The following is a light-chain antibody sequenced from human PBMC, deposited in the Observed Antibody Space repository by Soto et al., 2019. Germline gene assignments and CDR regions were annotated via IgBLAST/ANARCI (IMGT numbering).Light chain of an antibody. CDR2: ATS. J-gene: IGKJ4*01. V-gene: IGKV1-16*01. CDR3: QQYNSYPLT. Sequence: DIPMTQSPSSLSASVGDRVTITCRASQDINNYLAWFQQKPGKAPKSLIFATSALKSGVPSRFSGSGFGTDFTLTISSLQPEDFATYYCQQYNSYPLTFGGGTKVEIK. CDR1: QDINNY.